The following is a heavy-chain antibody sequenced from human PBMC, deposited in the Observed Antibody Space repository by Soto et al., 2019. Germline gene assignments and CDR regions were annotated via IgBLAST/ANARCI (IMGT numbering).Heavy chain of an antibody. J-gene: IGHJ6*02. CDR2: INRSGSN. CDR1: GVSVSSGDYY. Sequence: QVQLQESGPGLVKPSQTLSLSCNVYGVSVSSGDYYWSRIRQHAGVGLEGVGYINRSGSNYCKPSLRGRVIMSVDTSPDQIYLRLFSVTAADTAMYYCARDCGGKSENYYGFDVWGHGTTVTVSS. CDR3: ARDCGGKSENYYGFDV. V-gene: IGHV4-31*03. D-gene: IGHD6-25*01.